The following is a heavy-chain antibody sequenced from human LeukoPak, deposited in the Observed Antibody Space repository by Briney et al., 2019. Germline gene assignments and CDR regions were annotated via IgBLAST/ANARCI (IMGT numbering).Heavy chain of an antibody. CDR2: INPNSGGT. Sequence: ASVKVSCKASGYTFTGYYMHWVRQAPGQGLEWMGWINPNSGGTDYAQKFQGRVTMTRDTSISTAYMEVSSLRSDDTAVYYCARAQQLACDYWGQGALVTVSP. D-gene: IGHD6-13*01. CDR1: GYTFTGYY. V-gene: IGHV1-2*02. J-gene: IGHJ4*02. CDR3: ARAQQLACDY.